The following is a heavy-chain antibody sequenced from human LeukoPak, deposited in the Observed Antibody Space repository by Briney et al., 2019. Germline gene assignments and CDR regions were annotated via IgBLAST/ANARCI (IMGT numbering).Heavy chain of an antibody. CDR3: ARDPHSGSYFGAFDI. J-gene: IGHJ3*02. CDR2: IYSGGST. V-gene: IGHV3-66*01. D-gene: IGHD1-26*01. Sequence: GGSLRLSCAASGFTVSSNYMSWIRQAPGKGLEWVSVIYSGGSTYYADSVKGRFTISRDNSKNTLYLQMNSLRAEDTAVYYCARDPHSGSYFGAFDIWGQGTMVTVSS. CDR1: GFTVSSNY.